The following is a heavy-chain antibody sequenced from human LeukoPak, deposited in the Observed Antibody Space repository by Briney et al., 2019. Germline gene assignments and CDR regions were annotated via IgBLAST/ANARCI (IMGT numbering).Heavy chain of an antibody. CDR2: ISGSGGST. Sequence: GGSLRLSCAASGFTFSSYAMSWVRLAPGKGLEWVSAISGSGGSTYYADSVKGRFTISRDNSRDTLYLQMNSLRAEDTAVYYCAKGYYDYVWGSYCFDYWGQGTLVTVSS. V-gene: IGHV3-23*01. D-gene: IGHD3-16*01. J-gene: IGHJ4*02. CDR1: GFTFSSYA. CDR3: AKGYYDYVWGSYCFDY.